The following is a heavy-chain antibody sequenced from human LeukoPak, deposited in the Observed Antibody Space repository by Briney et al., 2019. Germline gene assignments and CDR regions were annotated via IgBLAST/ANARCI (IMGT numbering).Heavy chain of an antibody. CDR3: ARGGTIFGVVTH. CDR1: GSSMNLYS. CDR2: MYYSGTT. V-gene: IGHV4-59*01. Sequence: PSETLSLTCSVSGSSMNLYSWNWIRQSPGKGLEWIAYMYYSGTTNYNPSLENRAAISLDLSRHQFSLRLSSVTAADTAVYYCARGGTIFGVVTHWGQGTLVTVSS. J-gene: IGHJ4*02. D-gene: IGHD3-3*01.